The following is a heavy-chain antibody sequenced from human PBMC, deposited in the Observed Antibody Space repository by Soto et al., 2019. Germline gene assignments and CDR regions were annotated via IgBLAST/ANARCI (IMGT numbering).Heavy chain of an antibody. CDR1: GGTFSSYA. CDR2: IIPIFGTA. D-gene: IGHD5-18*01. Sequence: GASVKVSCKASGGTFSSYAISWVRQAPGQGLEWMGGIIPIFGTANYAQKFQGRVTITADESTSTAYMELSSLRSEDTAVYYCARLGYSYGWARLEYSFDYWGQGTLVTVSS. CDR3: ARLGYSYGWARLEYSFDY. J-gene: IGHJ4*02. V-gene: IGHV1-69*13.